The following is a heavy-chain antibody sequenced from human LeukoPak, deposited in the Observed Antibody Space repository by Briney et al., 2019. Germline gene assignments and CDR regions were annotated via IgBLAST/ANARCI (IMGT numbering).Heavy chain of an antibody. Sequence: GGSLRFSCAAFGVSVYNNHISWVRQAPGKGLERVSVIKSGGGGIYYADSVKGRFTISRDSSKSSVYLQLNSLRAEDTAVYYCARENDYHFDYWGQGTLVTVSS. CDR2: IKSGGGGI. V-gene: IGHV3-66*01. J-gene: IGHJ4*02. CDR3: ARENDYHFDY. D-gene: IGHD4-11*01. CDR1: GVSVYNNH.